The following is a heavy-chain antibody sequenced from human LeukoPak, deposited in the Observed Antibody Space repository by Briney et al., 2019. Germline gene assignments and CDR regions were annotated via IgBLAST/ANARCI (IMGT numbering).Heavy chain of an antibody. CDR1: GFTLSSSG. Sequence: GGSLRLSCAASGFTLSSSGMNWVRQAPGKGLEWVSSISSSSSYIYYEDSVKGRFTISRDNANNSLYLQMNSLRAEDTAVYYCTRGSGGRFTWGQGTLVTVSS. V-gene: IGHV3-21*01. CDR3: TRGSGGRFT. CDR2: ISSSSSYI. J-gene: IGHJ5*02. D-gene: IGHD3-10*01.